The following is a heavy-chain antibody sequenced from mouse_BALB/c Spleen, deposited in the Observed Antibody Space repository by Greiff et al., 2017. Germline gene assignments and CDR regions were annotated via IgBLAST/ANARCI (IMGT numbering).Heavy chain of an antibody. CDR1: GYTFTSYW. V-gene: IGHV1-69*02. Sequence: QVQLQQPGAELVRPGASVKLSCKASGYTFTSYWINWVKQRPGQGLEWIGNIYPSDSYTNYNQKFKDKATLTVDKSSSTAYMQLSSPTSEDSAVYYCTREGRYYFDYWGQGTTLTVSS. J-gene: IGHJ2*01. CDR3: TREGRYYFDY. CDR2: IYPSDSYT.